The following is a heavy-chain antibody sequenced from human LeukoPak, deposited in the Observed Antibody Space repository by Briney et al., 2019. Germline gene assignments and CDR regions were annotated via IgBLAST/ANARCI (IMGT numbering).Heavy chain of an antibody. D-gene: IGHD2/OR15-2a*01. J-gene: IGHJ6*02. V-gene: IGHV1-69*04. Sequence: SVKVSCKASGGTFSSYAISCVRQAPGQGLEWMGRIIPIFGIANYAQKFQGRVTITADKSTSTAYMELSSLRSEDTAVYYCARAGGTERIYYYYGMDVWGQGTTVTVSS. CDR1: GGTFSSYA. CDR2: IIPIFGIA. CDR3: ARAGGTERIYYYYGMDV.